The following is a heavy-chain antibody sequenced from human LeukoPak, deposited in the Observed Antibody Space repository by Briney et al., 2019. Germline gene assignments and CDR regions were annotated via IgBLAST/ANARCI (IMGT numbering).Heavy chain of an antibody. D-gene: IGHD2-15*01. CDR1: GFTFSSYW. CDR3: AREVCIGGSCSVSDY. CDR2: INSDGSSR. J-gene: IGHJ4*02. V-gene: IGHV3-74*01. Sequence: PGGSLRLSCAASGFTFSSYWMHWDRQAPGKGLVGVSRINSDGSSRTYADSVKGRFTISRDNAKNTLSLQMNSLRTEDTAVYYCAREVCIGGSCSVSDYWGQGTLVTVSS.